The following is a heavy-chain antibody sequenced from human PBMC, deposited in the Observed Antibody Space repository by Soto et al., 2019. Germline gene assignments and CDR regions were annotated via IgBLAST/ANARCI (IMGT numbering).Heavy chain of an antibody. D-gene: IGHD5-18*01. CDR3: ARAWPPSMVTAERSYNWFDP. Sequence: SETLSLTCTVSGGSISSGGYYWSWIRQHPGKGLEWIGYIYYSGSSYYNPSLMSRVTISVDTSKNEFSLKLGSVTAAYPAVYFFARAWPPSMVTAERSYNWFDPWGQGTLVTVA. CDR1: GGSISSGGYY. J-gene: IGHJ5*02. V-gene: IGHV4-31*03. CDR2: IYYSGSS.